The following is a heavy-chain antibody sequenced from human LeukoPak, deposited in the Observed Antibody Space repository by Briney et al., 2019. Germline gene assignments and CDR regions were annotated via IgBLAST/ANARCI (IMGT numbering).Heavy chain of an antibody. D-gene: IGHD3-16*01. CDR2: INWNGGST. V-gene: IGHV3-20*04. J-gene: IGHJ4*02. CDR3: ATEHWGPNS. Sequence: GGTLRLSCAASEFTFSSYGMNWVRQAPGKGLEWVSGINWNGGSTGYADSVKGRFTISRDNAKNSLFLQMSSLRGEDTALYYCATEHWGPNSWGQGTLVTVSS. CDR1: EFTFSSYG.